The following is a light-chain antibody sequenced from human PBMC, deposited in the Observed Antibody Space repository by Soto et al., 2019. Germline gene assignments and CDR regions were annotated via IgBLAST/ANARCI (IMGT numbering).Light chain of an antibody. CDR1: QSTSTR. Sequence: DIQMTQSPSTLSASVGDRVTITCRASQSTSTRLAWYQQKPGKAPKLLIYKTSSLESGVPSRFSGSGAGTEFTLTIGCLQADDFATYYCQQYSPYSYSFGQGTKLEIK. V-gene: IGKV1-5*03. CDR2: KTS. CDR3: QQYSPYSYS. J-gene: IGKJ2*03.